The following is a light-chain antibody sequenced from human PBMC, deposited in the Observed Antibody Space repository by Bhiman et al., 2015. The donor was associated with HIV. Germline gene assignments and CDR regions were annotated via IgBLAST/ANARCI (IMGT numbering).Light chain of an antibody. CDR3: QAWDSNTEV. V-gene: IGLV3-1*01. J-gene: IGLJ1*01. CDR2: QDN. CDR1: KLGDKY. Sequence: SYELTQTPSVSVSPGQTATITCSGDKLGDKYACWYQQKPGQSPVLVIYQDNKRPSGIPERFSGSNSGNTATLTISGTQPMDEADYYCQAWDSNTEVFGTGTKVTVL.